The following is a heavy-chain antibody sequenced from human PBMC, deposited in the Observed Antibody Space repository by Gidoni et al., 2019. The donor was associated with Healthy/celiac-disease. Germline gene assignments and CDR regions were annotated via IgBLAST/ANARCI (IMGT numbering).Heavy chain of an antibody. V-gene: IGHV3-23*01. D-gene: IGHD1-7*01. J-gene: IGHJ4*02. CDR3: AKDETGTTRN. CDR1: GFTFSRYA. CDR2: ISGSGGST. Sequence: EVQLLESGGGLVQPGGSLRLSCAASGFTFSRYALSWVRQAPGQGLEWVSAISGSGGSTYYADSVKGRFTISRDNSKNTLYLKMNSLRDEDTAVYYCAKDETGTTRNWGQGTLVTVSS.